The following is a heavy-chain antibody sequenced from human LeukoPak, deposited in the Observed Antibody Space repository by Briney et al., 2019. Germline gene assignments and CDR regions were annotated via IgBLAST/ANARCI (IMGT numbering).Heavy chain of an antibody. Sequence: GGSLRLSCAASGFTFSSYDMSWVRQAPGKGLEWVAAICGSGGSTYYADSVKGRFTISRDNYKNTLYLQMNSLSAEDTAVYYCAEWSNSTFGMDVWGQEPTVTVSS. J-gene: IGHJ6*02. CDR3: AEWSNSTFGMDV. CDR2: ICGSGGST. V-gene: IGHV3-23*01. D-gene: IGHD6-13*01. CDR1: GFTFSSYD.